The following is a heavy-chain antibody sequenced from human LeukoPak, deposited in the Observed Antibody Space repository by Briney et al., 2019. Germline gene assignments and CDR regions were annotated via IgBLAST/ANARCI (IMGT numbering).Heavy chain of an antibody. CDR3: ARTRHYDNCFDP. J-gene: IGHJ5*02. D-gene: IGHD3-3*01. V-gene: IGHV4-4*07. CDR1: GGSISNYY. Sequence: SETLSLTCTVSGGSISNYYWSWIRQPAGKGLEWIGRIYTSGATYYNPSLKSRVTMSVDTSENQFSLKLTSVTAADTAVYYCARTRHYDNCFDPWGRGTLVTVSS. CDR2: IYTSGAT.